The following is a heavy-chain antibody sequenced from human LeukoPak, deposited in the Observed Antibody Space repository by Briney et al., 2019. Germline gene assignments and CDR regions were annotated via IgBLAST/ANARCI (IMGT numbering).Heavy chain of an antibody. J-gene: IGHJ5*02. V-gene: IGHV4-39*07. CDR3: ARGAAAGTDWFDP. Sequence: SETLSLTCTVSGGSISSSSYNWGWIRQPPGKGLEWIGSIYYSGSTYYNPSLKSRVTISVDTSKNQFSLKLSSVTAADTAVYYCARGAAAGTDWFDPWGQGTLVTVSS. CDR1: GGSISSSSYN. D-gene: IGHD6-13*01. CDR2: IYYSGST.